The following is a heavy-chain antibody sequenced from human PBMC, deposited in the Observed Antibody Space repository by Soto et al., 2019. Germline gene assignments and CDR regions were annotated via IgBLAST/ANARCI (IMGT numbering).Heavy chain of an antibody. D-gene: IGHD3-3*01. CDR2: INPSGGST. V-gene: IGHV1-46*01. CDR3: AREGIKIFGEIYYYYYGMDV. J-gene: IGHJ6*02. CDR1: GYTFTSYY. Sequence: ASVKVSCKASGYTFTSYYMHWVRQAPGQGLEWMGIINPSGGSTSYAQKFQGRVTMTRDTSTSTVYMELSSLRSEDTAVYYCAREGIKIFGEIYYYYYGMDVWGQGTTVTVSS.